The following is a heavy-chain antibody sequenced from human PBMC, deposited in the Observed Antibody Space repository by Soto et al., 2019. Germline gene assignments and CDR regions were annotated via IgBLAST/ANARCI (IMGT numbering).Heavy chain of an antibody. CDR1: VFTVISYY. CDR3: ARGAVFPYLLLDQDMVYGMDV. J-gene: IGHJ6*02. D-gene: IGHD5-18*01. Sequence: GGSLRLACGASVFTVISYYMHWVRQATGKGLEWVSAIGPTGDTSYPGSVKGRFTISRENATNSLYLQMKSLRAGDTAVYYCARGAVFPYLLLDQDMVYGMDVWGQGTTVTVSS. V-gene: IGHV3-13*01. CDR2: IGPTGDT.